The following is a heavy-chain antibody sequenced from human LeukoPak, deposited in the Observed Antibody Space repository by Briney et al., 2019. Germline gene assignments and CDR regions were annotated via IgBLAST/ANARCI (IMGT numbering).Heavy chain of an antibody. V-gene: IGHV1-8*01. CDR1: GYTFTSYD. CDR3: ARALAGTAELDV. J-gene: IGHJ6*04. D-gene: IGHD1-1*01. CDR2: MNPNNGNT. Sequence: ASVKVSCKASGYTFTSYDIHWVRQATGQGLEWMGRMNPNNGNTGDAQKFQGRVTMTRDPSISTAYMELSSLRSEDAGVYFCARALAGTAELDVWGKGTTVTVSS.